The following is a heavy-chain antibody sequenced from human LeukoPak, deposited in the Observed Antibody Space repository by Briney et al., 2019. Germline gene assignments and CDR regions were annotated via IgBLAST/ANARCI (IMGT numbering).Heavy chain of an antibody. J-gene: IGHJ4*02. CDR1: GGSISSSSYY. D-gene: IGHD6-19*01. CDR2: IYYSGST. Sequence: SETLSLTCTVSGGSISSSSYYWGWIRQPPGKGLEWIGSIYYSGSTYYNPSLKSRVTISVDTSKNQFSLKLSSVTAADTAVYYCASQISGWPFDYWGQGTLVTVSS. CDR3: ASQISGWPFDY. V-gene: IGHV4-39*01.